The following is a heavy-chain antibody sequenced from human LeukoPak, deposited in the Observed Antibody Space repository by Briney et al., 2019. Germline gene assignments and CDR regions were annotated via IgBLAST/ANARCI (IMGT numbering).Heavy chain of an antibody. CDR1: GLTFSNYG. Sequence: GRSLRLSCAASGLTFSNYGMHWVRQAPGKGLEWVAVTWYDGSNKYYADSVKGRFTISRDNSKNTLYLQMNSLRAEDTAVYYCARLLPVAGTDCWGQGTLVTVSS. J-gene: IGHJ4*02. CDR3: ARLLPVAGTDC. D-gene: IGHD6-19*01. V-gene: IGHV3-33*01. CDR2: TWYDGSNK.